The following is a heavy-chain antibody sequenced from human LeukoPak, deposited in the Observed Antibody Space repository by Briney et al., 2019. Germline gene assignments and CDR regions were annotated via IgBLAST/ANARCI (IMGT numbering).Heavy chain of an antibody. CDR1: GFTFSSYS. J-gene: IGHJ4*02. CDR2: ISSSSSTI. V-gene: IGHV3-48*04. CDR3: ARDEGYDSSGYSRY. D-gene: IGHD3-22*01. Sequence: GGSLRLSCAASGFTFSSYSMNWVRQAPGKGLEWVSYISSSSSTIYYADSVKGRFTISRDNAKNSLYLQMNSLRAEDTAVYYSARDEGYDSSGYSRYWGQGTLVTVSS.